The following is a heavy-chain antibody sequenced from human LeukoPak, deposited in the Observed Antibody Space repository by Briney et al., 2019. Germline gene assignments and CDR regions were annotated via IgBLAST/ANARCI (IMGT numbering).Heavy chain of an antibody. Sequence: GRSLRLSCAASGFSFSNYIMNWVRQAPGKGMEWVANIKQDGSEKYYVDSVKGRFTISRDNAKKSLYLQMNSLRAEDTAVYYCARETEMANLDYWGQGTLVTVSS. CDR3: ARETEMANLDY. CDR2: IKQDGSEK. J-gene: IGHJ4*02. V-gene: IGHV3-7*01. CDR1: GFSFSNYI. D-gene: IGHD5-24*01.